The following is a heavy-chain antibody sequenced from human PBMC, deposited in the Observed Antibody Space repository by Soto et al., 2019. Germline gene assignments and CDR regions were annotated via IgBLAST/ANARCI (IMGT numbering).Heavy chain of an antibody. D-gene: IGHD4-17*01. V-gene: IGHV3-30*04. Sequence: PGGSLRLSCAASGFSFSNYAMHWVRQAPGEGLEWGAVISDDGSNKYYADSVKGRFTISRDNSKNTLYLQMNSLTVEDTAVYYCARDRMTTVTYIDYWGQGTLVTVSS. CDR1: GFSFSNYA. CDR3: ARDRMTTVTYIDY. CDR2: ISDDGSNK. J-gene: IGHJ4*02.